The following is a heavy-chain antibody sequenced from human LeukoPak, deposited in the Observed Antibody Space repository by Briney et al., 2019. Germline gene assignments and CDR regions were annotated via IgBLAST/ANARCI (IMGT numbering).Heavy chain of an antibody. CDR3: AKGGAYYYDSSAYYRD. J-gene: IGHJ4*02. V-gene: IGHV3-23*01. CDR2: ISGSGGST. Sequence: GGSLRLSCAASGFTFSSYAMCWVRQAPGKGLEWVSAISGSGGSTYYADSVKGRFTISRDNSKNTLYLQMNSLRAEDTAVYYCAKGGAYYYDSSAYYRDWGQGTLVTVSS. CDR1: GFTFSSYA. D-gene: IGHD3-22*01.